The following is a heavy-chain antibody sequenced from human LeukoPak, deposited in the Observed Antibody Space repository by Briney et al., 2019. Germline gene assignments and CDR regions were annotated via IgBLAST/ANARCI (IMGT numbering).Heavy chain of an antibody. CDR1: GFTFSSYG. V-gene: IGHV3-23*01. J-gene: IGHJ6*02. CDR3: ARVGDWSNYFGMDA. D-gene: IGHD3-16*01. Sequence: GGSLRLSCAASGFTFSSYGMHWVRQTPGKGLEWVSVIFGNGVKTYYADSLKGRFTISRDNSKSTLYLQMNGLRADDTAVYYCARVGDWSNYFGMDAWGQGTTVSVSS. CDR2: IFGNGVKT.